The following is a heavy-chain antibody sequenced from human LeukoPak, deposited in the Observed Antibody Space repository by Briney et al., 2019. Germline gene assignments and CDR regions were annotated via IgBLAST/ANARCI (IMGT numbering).Heavy chain of an antibody. Sequence: SETLSLTCTVSGGSISSYYWSWIRQPPGKGLEWIGYIYYSGSTYYNPSLRSRVTISVDTSKNQFSLKLSSVTAADTAVYYCARDINSGYDFYYYYMDVWGKGTTVTISS. CDR2: IYYSGST. D-gene: IGHD5-12*01. J-gene: IGHJ6*03. CDR3: ARDINSGYDFYYYYMDV. CDR1: GGSISSYY. V-gene: IGHV4-59*01.